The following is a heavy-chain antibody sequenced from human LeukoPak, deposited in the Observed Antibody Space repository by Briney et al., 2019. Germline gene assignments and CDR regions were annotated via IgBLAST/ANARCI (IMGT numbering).Heavy chain of an antibody. Sequence: GGSLRLSCAASGFTFSSYEMNWVRQAPGKGLEWVSYISSSGSTIYYADSVKGRFTISRDNAKNSLYLQMNSLRAEDTAVYYCARGQVEWELLGTVYFDYWGQGTLVTVSS. CDR1: GFTFSSYE. D-gene: IGHD1-26*01. J-gene: IGHJ4*02. CDR3: ARGQVEWELLGTVYFDY. V-gene: IGHV3-48*03. CDR2: ISSSGSTI.